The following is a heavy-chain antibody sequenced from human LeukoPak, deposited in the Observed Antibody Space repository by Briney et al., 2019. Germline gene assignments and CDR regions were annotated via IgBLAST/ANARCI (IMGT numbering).Heavy chain of an antibody. CDR1: GGSISSGSYY. D-gene: IGHD3-22*01. V-gene: IGHV4-31*03. Sequence: PSETLSLTCTVSGGSISSGSYYWSWIRQPAGKGLEWIGYIYYSGSTYYNPSLKSRVTISVDTSKNQFSLKLSSVTAADTAVYYCAREPWDSSGYPYYFDYWGQGTLVTVSS. J-gene: IGHJ4*02. CDR3: AREPWDSSGYPYYFDY. CDR2: IYYSGST.